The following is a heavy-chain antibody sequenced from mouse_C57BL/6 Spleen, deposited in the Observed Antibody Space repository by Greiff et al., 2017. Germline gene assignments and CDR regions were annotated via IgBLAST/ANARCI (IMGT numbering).Heavy chain of an antibody. J-gene: IGHJ4*01. CDR2: INPSTGGT. CDR1: GYSFTGFY. CDR3: ASRWLPSYYYAMDY. Sequence: EVQLQQSGPELVKPGASVKISCKASGYSFTGFYMNWVKQSPEKSLEWIGEINPSTGGTTYNQKFKAKATLTVDKSSSTAYMQLKSLTSEDSAVYYCASRWLPSYYYAMDYWGQGTSVTVSS. D-gene: IGHD2-3*01. V-gene: IGHV1-42*01.